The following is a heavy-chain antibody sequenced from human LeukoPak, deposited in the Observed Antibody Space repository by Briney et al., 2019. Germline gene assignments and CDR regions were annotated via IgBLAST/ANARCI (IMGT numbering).Heavy chain of an antibody. CDR2: IIPIFGTA. V-gene: IGHV1-69*05. CDR1: GGTFSSYG. D-gene: IGHD3-10*01. Sequence: ASVKVSCKASGGTFSSYGISWLRQAPGQGLEWMGRIIPIFGTANYAQKFQGRVTITTDESTSTAYMELSSLRSEDTAVYYCARGKYYGSELREFDYWGQGTLVTVSS. CDR3: ARGKYYGSELREFDY. J-gene: IGHJ4*02.